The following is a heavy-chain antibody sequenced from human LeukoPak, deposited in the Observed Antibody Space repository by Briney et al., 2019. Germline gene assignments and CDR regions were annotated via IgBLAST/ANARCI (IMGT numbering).Heavy chain of an antibody. CDR2: IYSGGST. V-gene: IGHV3-53*01. D-gene: IGHD3-16*02. CDR3: AAMITFGGVIVMGAFDI. Sequence: PGGSLRLSCAASGFTASSNYMSWVRQAPGEGLEWVSVIYSGGSTYYADSVKGRFTISRDNSKNTLYLQMNSLRAEDTAVYYCAAMITFGGVIVMGAFDIWGQGTMVTVSS. CDR1: GFTASSNY. J-gene: IGHJ3*02.